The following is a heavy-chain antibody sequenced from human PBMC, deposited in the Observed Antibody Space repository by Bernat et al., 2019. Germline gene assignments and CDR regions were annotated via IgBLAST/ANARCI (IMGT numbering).Heavy chain of an antibody. J-gene: IGHJ6*02. Sequence: EVQLVESGGGLVERGGSLRLSCAASGFTVSNNYMSWVRQAPGKGLEWVSNIFGDGSTYYADSVKGRFTISRDNSKNTLYLQMNSLRTEDTAVYYCARDQRHYYDSSGYWDYGMDVWGQGTTVTVSS. D-gene: IGHD3-22*01. CDR2: IFGDGST. CDR1: GFTVSNNY. CDR3: ARDQRHYYDSSGYWDYGMDV. V-gene: IGHV3-66*01.